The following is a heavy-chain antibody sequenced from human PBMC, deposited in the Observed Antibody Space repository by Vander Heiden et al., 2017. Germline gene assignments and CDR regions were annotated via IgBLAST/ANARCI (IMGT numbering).Heavy chain of an antibody. Sequence: EVQLVESGGGLVQPGGSLRLSCAASGFTLSSYEMNWVRQAPGKWLEWVSYISSSGSTIYYADAGKGRFTISRDNAKNALYRQMKSMRAEETAVYYFAIDESSGWFPNFDYWGQGTLVTVYS. D-gene: IGHD6-19*01. J-gene: IGHJ4*02. CDR3: AIDESSGWFPNFDY. V-gene: IGHV3-48*03. CDR2: ISSSGSTI. CDR1: GFTLSSYE.